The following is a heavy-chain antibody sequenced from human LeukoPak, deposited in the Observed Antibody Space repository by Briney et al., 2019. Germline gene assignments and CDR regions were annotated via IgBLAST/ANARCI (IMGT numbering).Heavy chain of an antibody. J-gene: IGHJ4*02. Sequence: ASVKVSCKASGYTFTSYGISGVRQAPGQGLEWMGWISAYNGNTNYAQKLQGRVTMTTDTSTSTAYMELRRLRSDDTAAYYCAREGRLTPWLDYWGQGTLVTVSS. CDR3: AREGRLTPWLDY. V-gene: IGHV1-18*01. CDR2: ISAYNGNT. D-gene: IGHD1-14*01. CDR1: GYTFTSYG.